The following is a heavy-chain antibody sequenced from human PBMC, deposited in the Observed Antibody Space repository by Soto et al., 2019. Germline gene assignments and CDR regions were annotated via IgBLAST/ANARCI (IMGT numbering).Heavy chain of an antibody. CDR3: TAGKLYPSLDFDY. V-gene: IGHV3-49*04. Sequence: GGSLRLSCTASGFTFGDYAMSWVRQAPGKGLEWVGFIRSKAYGGTTEYAASVKGRFTISRDDSKSIAYPQMNSLKTEDTAVYYCTAGKLYPSLDFDYWGQGTLVTVSS. D-gene: IGHD2-8*01. J-gene: IGHJ4*02. CDR1: GFTFGDYA. CDR2: IRSKAYGGTT.